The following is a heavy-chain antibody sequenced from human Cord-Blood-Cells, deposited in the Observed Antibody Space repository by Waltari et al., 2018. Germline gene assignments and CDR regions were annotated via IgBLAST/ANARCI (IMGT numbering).Heavy chain of an antibody. CDR3: ARQAGDYYYYGMDV. D-gene: IGHD4-17*01. Sequence: QVQLQWSGPGLVQPSETLSLTCTVSAGAIRSYYCTWLWQPTGMGLEWIGRIYTRGSTNYNPSFKSRVTMSVDTSKNQFSLKLSSVTAAETAVYYCARQAGDYYYYGMDVWGQGTTVTVSS. CDR2: IYTRGST. J-gene: IGHJ6*02. CDR1: AGAIRSYY. V-gene: IGHV4-4*07.